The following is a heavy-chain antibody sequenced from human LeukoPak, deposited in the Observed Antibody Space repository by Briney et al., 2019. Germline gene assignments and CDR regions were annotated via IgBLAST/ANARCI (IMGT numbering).Heavy chain of an antibody. CDR3: ENALETPTSWFDP. CDR1: GFTFDDYA. Sequence: SLTLFCAVSGFTFDDYAMHWVRQATGKGVEWVSDISWNSGSIGYGDCVKGRFTISRDNAKNSLYLQMNSLRAEDTDLYDCENALETPTSWFDPWGQGTLVTVSS. J-gene: IGHJ5*02. V-gene: IGHV3-9*01. CDR2: ISWNSGSI.